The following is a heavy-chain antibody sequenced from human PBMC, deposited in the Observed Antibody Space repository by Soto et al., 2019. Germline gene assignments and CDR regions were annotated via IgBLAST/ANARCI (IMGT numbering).Heavy chain of an antibody. D-gene: IGHD2-2*01. Sequence: SVKVSCKASGFTFTSSAVQWVRQARGQRLEWIGWIVVGSGNTNYAQKFQERVTITRDMSTSTAYMELSSLRSDDTAVYYCARIFRYCSSTSCYGLFDIWGQGTMVTVSS. J-gene: IGHJ3*02. CDR2: IVVGSGNT. CDR1: GFTFTSSA. V-gene: IGHV1-58*01. CDR3: ARIFRYCSSTSCYGLFDI.